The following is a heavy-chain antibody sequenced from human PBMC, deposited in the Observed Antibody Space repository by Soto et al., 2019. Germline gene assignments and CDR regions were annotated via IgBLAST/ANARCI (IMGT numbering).Heavy chain of an antibody. Sequence: QVPLVQSGAEVKKPGSSVTVSCKASGGTFSSYAIHWVRQAPGQGLEWMGGIIPMYGQAKYAQRFQGRVTTTAAQPTTPVYMELTSLTSQDPAVYYCARVTSMVRGVIDNGFDPWGHGTLVTVSS. CDR2: IIPMYGQA. J-gene: IGHJ5*02. V-gene: IGHV1-69*01. CDR3: ARVTSMVRGVIDNGFDP. D-gene: IGHD3-10*01. CDR1: GGTFSSYA.